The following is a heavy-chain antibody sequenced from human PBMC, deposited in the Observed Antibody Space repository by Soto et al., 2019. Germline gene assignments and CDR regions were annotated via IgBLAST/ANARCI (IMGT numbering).Heavy chain of an antibody. Sequence: GASVKVSCKAIGYSFTSHYMHWVRQAPGQGLEWMGTIYPGGVNIGYAQKFKGRVTMTKDTSTSTVYMELNSLRAEDTSVYYFAKEGGLSGSYYISSSYYFDYWGQGTLVTVSS. D-gene: IGHD1-26*01. CDR2: IYPGGVNI. J-gene: IGHJ4*02. CDR1: GYSFTSHY. CDR3: AKEGGLSGSYYISSSYYFDY. V-gene: IGHV1-46*01.